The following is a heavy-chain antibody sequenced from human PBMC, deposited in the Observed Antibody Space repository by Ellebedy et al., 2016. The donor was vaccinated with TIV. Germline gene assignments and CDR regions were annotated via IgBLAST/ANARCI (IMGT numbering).Heavy chain of an antibody. Sequence: GESLKISXAASGFTVSSNYMSWIRQAPGKGLEWVSYISSSGSTIYYADSVKGRFTISRDNAKNSLYLQMNSLRAEDTAVYYCAKAPYSGTMDYWGQGTLVTVSS. CDR3: AKAPYSGTMDY. CDR2: ISSSGSTI. CDR1: GFTVSSNY. J-gene: IGHJ4*02. D-gene: IGHD1-26*01. V-gene: IGHV3-11*01.